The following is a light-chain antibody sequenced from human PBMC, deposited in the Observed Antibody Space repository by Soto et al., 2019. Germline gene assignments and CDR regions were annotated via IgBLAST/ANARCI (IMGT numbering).Light chain of an antibody. CDR1: QGIGDT. CDR2: DAS. CDR3: QQRSNRPPIT. V-gene: IGKV3-11*01. Sequence: EVVMTQSPATLSVSPGAGATLSCRASQGIGDTLAWYQQKPGQAPRLLIYDASNRATGIPARFSGSGCGTDFTLTISSLEPEDFVVYYCQQRSNRPPITFGQGTRLEIK. J-gene: IGKJ5*01.